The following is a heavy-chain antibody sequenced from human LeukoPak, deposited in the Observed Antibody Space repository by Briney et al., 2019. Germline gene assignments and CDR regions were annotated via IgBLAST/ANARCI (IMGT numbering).Heavy chain of an antibody. Sequence: PSETLSLTCTVSGGSISTSNFYWGWIRQPPGKGLEWIGSIYYSGSTYYNPSLKSRVTISVDTSKNQFSLKLSSVTAADTAVYSWARLIGSNWLTWFDPGAREPWSPSPQ. D-gene: IGHD4-11*01. CDR2: IYYSGST. V-gene: IGHV4-39*01. CDR1: GGSISTSNFY. J-gene: IGHJ5*02. CDR3: ARLIGSNWLTWFDP.